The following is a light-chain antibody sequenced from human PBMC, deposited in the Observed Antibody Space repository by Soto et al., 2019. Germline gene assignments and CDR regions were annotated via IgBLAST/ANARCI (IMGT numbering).Light chain of an antibody. CDR1: QGIRND. CDR2: AAS. Sequence: AIQMTQSPSSLSASVGDSVTITCRASQGIRNDLGWYQQKPGKAPKLLMYAASSLESGVPSRFGGSGSGTDFILTIRSLQPEDSATYYCLQDYAYPRTFGQGTKVEVK. V-gene: IGKV1-6*01. J-gene: IGKJ1*01. CDR3: LQDYAYPRT.